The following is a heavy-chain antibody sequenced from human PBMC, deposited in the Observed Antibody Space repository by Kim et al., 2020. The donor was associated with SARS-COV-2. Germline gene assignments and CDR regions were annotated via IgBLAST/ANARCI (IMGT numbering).Heavy chain of an antibody. CDR1: GYTFTSYG. V-gene: IGHV1-18*01. J-gene: IGHJ6*02. Sequence: ASVKVSCKASGYTFTSYGISWVRQAPGQGLEWMGWISAYNGNTNYAQKLQGRVTMTTDTSTSTAYMELRSLRSDDTAVYYCARGYCSGGSCYSGLLGYYYYGMDVWGQGTTVTVSS. D-gene: IGHD2-15*01. CDR2: ISAYNGNT. CDR3: ARGYCSGGSCYSGLLGYYYYGMDV.